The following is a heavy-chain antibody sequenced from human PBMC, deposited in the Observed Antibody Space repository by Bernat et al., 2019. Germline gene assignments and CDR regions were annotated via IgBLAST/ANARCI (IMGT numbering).Heavy chain of an antibody. CDR2: INSDGSST. V-gene: IGHV3-74*01. D-gene: IGHD2-2*02. J-gene: IGHJ5*02. CDR1: GFTFGSYW. CDR3: ARAGCSSTTTCNRGFDP. Sequence: EVQLVESGGGLVQPGGSLRLSCAASGFTFGSYWMHWVRQAPGKGLVWVSRINSDGSSTSYADSGKGRFTISRDNAENTLYLQMNRLRAEDTAVYHCARAGCSSTTTCNRGFDPWGQGTLVTVSS.